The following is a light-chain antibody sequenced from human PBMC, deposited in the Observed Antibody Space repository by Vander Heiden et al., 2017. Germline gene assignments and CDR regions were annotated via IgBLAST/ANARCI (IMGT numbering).Light chain of an antibody. CDR2: HAS. CDR1: QSVGSN. J-gene: IGKJ3*01. CDR3: QQYNYWPPSS. Sequence: EMTQSPVTLSVSTGERATLSCRASQSVGSNLVWYQQKPGQAPRLLIFHASTRATGIPDRFSGSGSGTEFTLTISSLQSEDFAVYYCQQYNYWPPSSFGPGTKVDIK. V-gene: IGKV3D-15*01.